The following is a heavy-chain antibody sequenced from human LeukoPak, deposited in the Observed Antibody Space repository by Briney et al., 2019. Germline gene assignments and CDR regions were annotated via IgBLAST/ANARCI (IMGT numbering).Heavy chain of an antibody. D-gene: IGHD3-22*01. Sequence: ASVKVSCKASGYTFTDYYMHWVRQAPGQGLEWMGWINPNSGGTNFAQKFHGRVTMTRDTSISTAYLELTSLTSDDTAVYHCARGHDSHLYRPNWFDPWGQGTLVTVSS. CDR1: GYTFTDYY. CDR3: ARGHDSHLYRPNWFDP. J-gene: IGHJ5*02. V-gene: IGHV1-2*02. CDR2: INPNSGGT.